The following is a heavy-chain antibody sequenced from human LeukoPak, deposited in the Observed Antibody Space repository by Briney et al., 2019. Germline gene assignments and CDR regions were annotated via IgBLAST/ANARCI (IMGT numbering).Heavy chain of an antibody. CDR3: SGLRGYSYGYADH. D-gene: IGHD5-18*01. Sequence: GGSLRLSCAASGFTFSSYGMHWVRQAPGKGLEWVAVISYDGSNKYYADSVKGRFTISRDNAKNSLYLQMNSLRAEDTAVRYCSGLRGYSYGYADHWGQGILVTVSS. CDR1: GFTFSSYG. CDR2: ISYDGSNK. V-gene: IGHV3-30*03. J-gene: IGHJ5*02.